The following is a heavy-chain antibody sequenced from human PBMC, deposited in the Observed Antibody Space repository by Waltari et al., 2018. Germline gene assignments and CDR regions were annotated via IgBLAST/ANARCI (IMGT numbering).Heavy chain of an antibody. CDR3: ARDPREYYDSSGYP. CDR1: GGPLRRYT. Sequence: QVQLVQSGAEVKKPGSSVKVSCKASGGPLRRYTISWVPQAPGQGLEWMGRIIPILSIANYAQKFQGRVTITADKSTSTAYMELSSLRSEDTAVYYCARDPREYYDSSGYPWGQGTLVTVSS. J-gene: IGHJ5*02. D-gene: IGHD3-22*01. V-gene: IGHV1-69*08. CDR2: IIPILSIA.